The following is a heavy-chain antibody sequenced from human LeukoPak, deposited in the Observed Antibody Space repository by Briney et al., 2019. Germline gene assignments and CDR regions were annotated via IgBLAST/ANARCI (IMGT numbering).Heavy chain of an antibody. CDR2: ISGSGNNI. CDR1: GFIFGTYG. Sequence: GGSLRLSCATSGFIFGTYGMSWVRQAPGKGLEWVALISGSGNNIDYADSVKGRFSISRDNSKHTLYLQMNTLRTDDTAVYFCAKGGGSTWFSKWGQGTLVTVSS. J-gene: IGHJ4*02. V-gene: IGHV3-23*01. D-gene: IGHD6-13*01. CDR3: AKGGGSTWFSK.